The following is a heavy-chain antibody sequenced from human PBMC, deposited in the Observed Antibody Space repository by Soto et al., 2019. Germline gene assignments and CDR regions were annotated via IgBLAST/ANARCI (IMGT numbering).Heavy chain of an antibody. D-gene: IGHD3-22*01. CDR1: GLTFSSNW. J-gene: IGHJ6*02. CDR2: IKQDGSDI. V-gene: IGHV3-7*04. CDR3: ARDHSDDSGGRWYDHLDV. Sequence: EEQLVESGGGLVQPGGSLRLSCVASGLTFSSNWMTWVRQAPGKGLEWVDNIKQDGSDIHYVDSVEGRLTIARANVKISLYLQMNSLRAEDTAVYYGARDHSDDSGGRWYDHLDVWGQGTTVAGSS.